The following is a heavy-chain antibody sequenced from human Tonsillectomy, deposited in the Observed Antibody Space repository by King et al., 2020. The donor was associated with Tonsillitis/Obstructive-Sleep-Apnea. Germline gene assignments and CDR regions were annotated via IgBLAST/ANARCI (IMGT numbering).Heavy chain of an antibody. V-gene: IGHV4-39*01. CDR2: IYYSGTT. J-gene: IGHJ6*03. CDR1: GGSISSRSYY. CDR3: VRHHEADDGNYYHYMDV. Sequence: QLQESGPGLVKPSETLSLTCTVSGGSISSRSYYWGWVRQPPGKGLEWIATIYYSGTTYYNPPLKSRVTMSVDTSTNQFSLNLRSVTASDTAVYYCVRHHEADDGNYYHYMDVWGKGTTVTVSS.